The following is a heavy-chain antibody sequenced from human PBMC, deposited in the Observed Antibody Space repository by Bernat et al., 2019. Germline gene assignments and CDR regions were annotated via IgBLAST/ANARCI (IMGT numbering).Heavy chain of an antibody. V-gene: IGHV3-7*03. CDR2: IHPDGSEK. Sequence: VQLVESGGGVVQPGGSLRLSCAVSGFTFRNYWMTWVRQAPGKGLEWVANIHPDGSEKYYVDSVKGRFTITSDSAKTSLYLQMNSLRAEDTAVYYCTRGLDRNEYWGQGTLVTVSS. D-gene: IGHD3-9*01. J-gene: IGHJ4*02. CDR3: TRGLDRNEY. CDR1: GFTFRNYW.